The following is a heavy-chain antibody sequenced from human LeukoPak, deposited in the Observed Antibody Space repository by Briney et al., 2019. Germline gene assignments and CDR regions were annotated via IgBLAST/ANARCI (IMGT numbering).Heavy chain of an antibody. V-gene: IGHV1-3*03. D-gene: IGHD3/OR15-3a*01. CDR1: GYTFTSYA. J-gene: IGHJ4*02. Sequence: ASVKVSCKASGYTFTSYAMNWVRQAPGQSLEWMGGINDGNGDTKYSHELQERVTFSRDTSANTAYMELSSLRSEDMAVYYCTLYNFWGQGTLVTVSS. CDR2: INDGNGDT. CDR3: TLYNF.